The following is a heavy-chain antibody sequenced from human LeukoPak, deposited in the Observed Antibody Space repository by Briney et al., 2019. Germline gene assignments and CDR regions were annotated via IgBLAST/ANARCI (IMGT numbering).Heavy chain of an antibody. Sequence: PSETLSLTCAVYGGSFSGYYWSWIRQPTGKGLECMGEINHNGSTNYNPDLKSRVTISVDTSKNQFSLKLSSVTAGDTAVYYWASARELPSLDPTGDYWGQGTLVTVSS. CDR2: INHNGST. J-gene: IGHJ4*02. V-gene: IGHV4-34*01. CDR1: GGSFSGYY. D-gene: IGHD1-7*01. CDR3: ASARELPSLDPTGDY.